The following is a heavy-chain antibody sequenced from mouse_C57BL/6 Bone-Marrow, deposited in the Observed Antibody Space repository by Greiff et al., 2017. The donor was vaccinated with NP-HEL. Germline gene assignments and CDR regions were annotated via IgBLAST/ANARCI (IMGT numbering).Heavy chain of an antibody. CDR2: ISSGGSYT. V-gene: IGHV5-6*01. CDR3: ASHYGSPWYFDV. D-gene: IGHD1-1*01. Sequence: EVKLVESGGDLVKPGGSLKLSCAASGFTFSSYGMSWVRQTPDKRLEWVATISSGGSYTYYPDSVKGRFTISRDNAKNTLYLQMSSLKSEDTAMYYCASHYGSPWYFDVWGTGTTVTVSS. J-gene: IGHJ1*03. CDR1: GFTFSSYG.